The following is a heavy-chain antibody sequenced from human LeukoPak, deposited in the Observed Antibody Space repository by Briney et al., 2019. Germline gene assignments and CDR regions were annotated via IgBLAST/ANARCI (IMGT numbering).Heavy chain of an antibody. CDR2: ISSSSSYI. V-gene: IGHV3-21*01. CDR1: GFTFSSYS. Sequence: GESLTLSCTASGFTFSSYSMNRVRQAPGQWLEWVSSISSSSSYIYYADSVKGRFTISRDNAKNSLYLQMNSLRAEDTAVYYCACRIAAEWGQGTLVTVSS. D-gene: IGHD6-13*01. J-gene: IGHJ4*02. CDR3: ACRIAAE.